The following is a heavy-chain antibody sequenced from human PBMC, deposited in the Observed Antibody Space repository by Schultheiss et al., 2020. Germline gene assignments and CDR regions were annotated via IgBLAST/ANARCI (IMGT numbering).Heavy chain of an antibody. CDR2: INMADST. CDR1: GFSVSSNV. Sequence: GGSLRLSCTASGFSVSSNVMSWVRQAPGKRLEWVALINMADSTYYSDSVKGRFTISRDKSRNTLFLQMNGLIGEDTAMYFCARTTVQYYDSSGSPHWFDPWGPGTLVTVSS. V-gene: IGHV3-66*01. CDR3: ARTTVQYYDSSGSPHWFDP. J-gene: IGHJ5*02. D-gene: IGHD3-16*01.